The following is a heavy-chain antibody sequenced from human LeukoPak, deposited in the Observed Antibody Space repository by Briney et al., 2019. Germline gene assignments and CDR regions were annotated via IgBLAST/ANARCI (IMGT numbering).Heavy chain of an antibody. CDR2: IYYSGST. J-gene: IGHJ5*02. D-gene: IGHD2-15*01. CDR1: GGSISSGGYY. Sequence: SQTLFLTCTVSGGSISSGGYYWSWIRQHPGKGLEWIGYIYYSGSTYYNPSLKSRVTISVDTSKNQFSLKLSSVTAADTAVYYCARGHCSGGSCYSYFWFDPWGQGTLVTVSS. CDR3: ARGHCSGGSCYSYFWFDP. V-gene: IGHV4-31*03.